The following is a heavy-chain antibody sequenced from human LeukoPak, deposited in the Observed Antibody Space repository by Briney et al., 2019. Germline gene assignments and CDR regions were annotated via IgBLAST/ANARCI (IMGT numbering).Heavy chain of an antibody. J-gene: IGHJ6*02. CDR1: GGSFSGYY. V-gene: IGHV4-34*01. CDR2: INHSGST. D-gene: IGHD2-2*01. CDR3: ARDLYGYCSSTSCYYYYYGMDV. Sequence: SETLSLTCAVYGGSFSGYYWSWIRQPPGKGLEWIGEINHSGSTNYNPSLKSRVTISVDRSKNQFSLKLSSVTAADTAVYYCARDLYGYCSSTSCYYYYYGMDVWGQGTTVTVSS.